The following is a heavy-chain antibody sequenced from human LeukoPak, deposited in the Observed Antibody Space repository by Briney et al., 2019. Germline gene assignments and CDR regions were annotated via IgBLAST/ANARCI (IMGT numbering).Heavy chain of an antibody. D-gene: IGHD3-10*01. J-gene: IGHJ4*02. Sequence: SETLSLTCAVNGGSFSGYYWSWIRQPPGKGLEWIGEINHSGSTNYNPSLKSRVTISVDTSKNQFSLKLSSVTAADTAVYYCATGIRGVSEYYFDYWAQGTLVTVSS. CDR2: INHSGST. CDR1: GGSFSGYY. V-gene: IGHV4-34*01. CDR3: ATGIRGVSEYYFDY.